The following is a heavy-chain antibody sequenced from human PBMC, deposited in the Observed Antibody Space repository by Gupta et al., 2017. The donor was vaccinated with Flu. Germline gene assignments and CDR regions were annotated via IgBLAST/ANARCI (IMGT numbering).Heavy chain of an antibody. CDR2: INPNSGGT. V-gene: IGHV1-2*04. D-gene: IGHD1-26*01. Sequence: QVQLVQSGAEVKKPGASVKVSCKASGYTFTGYYMHWVRQAPGQGLEWMGWINPNSGGTNYAQKFQGWVTMTRDTSISTAYMELSRLRSDDTAXYXCARGVVGATLPYYYGMDVWGQGTTVTVSS. J-gene: IGHJ6*02. CDR1: GYTFTGYY. CDR3: ARGVVGATLPYYYGMDV.